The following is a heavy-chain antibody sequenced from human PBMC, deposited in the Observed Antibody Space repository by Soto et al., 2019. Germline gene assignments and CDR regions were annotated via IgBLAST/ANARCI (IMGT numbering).Heavy chain of an antibody. V-gene: IGHV1-2*04. CDR2: INPNSGGT. Sequence: ASVKVSCKASGYTFTGYYMHWVRQAPGQGLEWMGWINPNSGGTNYAQKFQGWVTMTRDTSISTAYMELSRLRSDDTAVYYCAANTVYYGPAGGMDVWGQGTTVTGSS. CDR3: AANTVYYGPAGGMDV. J-gene: IGHJ6*02. D-gene: IGHD3-10*01. CDR1: GYTFTGYY.